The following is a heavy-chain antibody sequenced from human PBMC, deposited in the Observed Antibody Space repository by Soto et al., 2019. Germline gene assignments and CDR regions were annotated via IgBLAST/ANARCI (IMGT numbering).Heavy chain of an antibody. CDR3: ARDMYYYGSGSYYAADY. D-gene: IGHD3-10*01. V-gene: IGHV3-33*01. Sequence: QVQLVESGGGVVQPGRSLRLSCAASGFTFSSYGMHWVRQAPGKGLEWVAVIWYDGSNKYYADSAKGRFTISRDNSKNTLYLQMNSLRAEDTAVYYCARDMYYYGSGSYYAADYWGQGTLVTVSS. J-gene: IGHJ4*02. CDR2: IWYDGSNK. CDR1: GFTFSSYG.